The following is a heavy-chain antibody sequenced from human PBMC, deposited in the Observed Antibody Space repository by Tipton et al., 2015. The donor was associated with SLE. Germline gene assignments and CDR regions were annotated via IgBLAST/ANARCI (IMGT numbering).Heavy chain of an antibody. D-gene: IGHD2-2*01. CDR1: GGSISSGGYY. J-gene: IGHJ5*02. Sequence: TLSLTCTVSGGSISSGGYYWTWIRQLPGKGLEWVGEITRSGSTTYNPSLKSRVTISLDTSKNQFSLKLNSVTAADTAVNYCARSTDQNWFDPWGQGTLVTVSS. CDR3: ARSTDQNWFDP. CDR2: ITRSGST. V-gene: IGHV4-31*03.